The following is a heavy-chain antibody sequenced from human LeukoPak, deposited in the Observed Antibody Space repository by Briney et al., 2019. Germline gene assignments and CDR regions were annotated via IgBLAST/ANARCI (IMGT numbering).Heavy chain of an antibody. J-gene: IGHJ6*02. V-gene: IGHV3-23*01. CDR2: ISGSGGST. CDR1: GLTFSSYA. D-gene: IGHD1-14*01. CDR3: AKGRRSNYYYYGMDV. Sequence: GGSLRLSCAASGLTFSSYAMSWVRQAPGKGLEWVSAISGSGGSTYYADSVKGRFTISRDNSKNTLYLQMNSLRAEDTAVYYCAKGRRSNYYYYGMDVWGQGTTVTVSS.